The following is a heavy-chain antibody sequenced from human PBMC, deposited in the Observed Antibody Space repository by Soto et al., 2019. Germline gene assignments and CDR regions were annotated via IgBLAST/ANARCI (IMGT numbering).Heavy chain of an antibody. D-gene: IGHD1-1*01. Sequence: QMQLVQSGPEVKKPGTSVKVSCKASGFTFGTSAIQWVRQTRGHRLEWRGWIVVGTGNTNDPQKFQERVTITRDMSTRTTYMELDSLISEDTAVYYGAADREPTDPYEWVDPWGQGTLVTVSS. CDR1: GFTFGTSA. V-gene: IGHV1-58*02. J-gene: IGHJ5*02. CDR2: IVVGTGNT. CDR3: AADREPTDPYEWVDP.